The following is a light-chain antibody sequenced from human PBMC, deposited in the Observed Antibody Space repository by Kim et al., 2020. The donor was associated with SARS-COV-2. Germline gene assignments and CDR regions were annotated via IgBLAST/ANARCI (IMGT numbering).Light chain of an antibody. J-gene: IGLJ2*01. V-gene: IGLV3-25*03. CDR2: KDT. CDR3: QSGDTSDTYVV. Sequence: PGQTAKITCSGDAMPKQYAYWYQQKPGQAPVVIIYKDTERPSGIPERFSGSSSGATVTLTISGVQAEDEADYFCQSGDTSDTYVVFGGGTQLTVL. CDR1: AMPKQY.